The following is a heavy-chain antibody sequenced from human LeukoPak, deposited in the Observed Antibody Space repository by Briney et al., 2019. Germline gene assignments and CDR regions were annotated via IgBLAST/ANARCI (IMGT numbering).Heavy chain of an antibody. D-gene: IGHD3-10*01. V-gene: IGHV3-43D*03. CDR3: AKDGSGSLYYYYYMDV. Sequence: PGGSLRLSCAASGFTFDDYAMHWVRQAPGKGLEWVSLISWDGGSTYYADSVKGRFTISRDNSKNSLYLQMNSLRAEDTALYYCAKDGSGSLYYYYYMDVWGKGTTVTVSS. J-gene: IGHJ6*03. CDR2: ISWDGGST. CDR1: GFTFDDYA.